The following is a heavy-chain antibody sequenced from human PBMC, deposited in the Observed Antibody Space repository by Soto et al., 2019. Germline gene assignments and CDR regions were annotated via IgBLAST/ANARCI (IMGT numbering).Heavy chain of an antibody. CDR2: MNPNSGNT. V-gene: IGHV1-8*01. Sequence: GASVKVSCKASGYTFTSYDINWVRQATGQGLERMGWMNPNSGNTGYAQKFQGRVTMTRNTSISTAYMELSSLRSEDTAIYYCGRHPPTPAHNGYMDPLGQGTLVTVSS. CDR3: GRHPPTPAHNGYMDP. D-gene: IGHD1-1*01. J-gene: IGHJ5*02. CDR1: GYTFTSYD.